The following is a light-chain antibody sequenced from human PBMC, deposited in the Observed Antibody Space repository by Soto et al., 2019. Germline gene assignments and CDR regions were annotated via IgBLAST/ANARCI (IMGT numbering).Light chain of an antibody. CDR3: CSYGRGNTLI. CDR2: EDT. J-gene: IGLJ2*01. CDR1: SSDVGNYKP. Sequence: QSVLTQPASVSGSPGQSITISCTGTSSDVGNYKPVSWYQQHPGKAPKLLIYEDTKRPSGISYSFSGSKSGNTASLTISGLQAEDEADYYCCSYGRGNTLIFGGGTKLTVL. V-gene: IGLV2-23*01.